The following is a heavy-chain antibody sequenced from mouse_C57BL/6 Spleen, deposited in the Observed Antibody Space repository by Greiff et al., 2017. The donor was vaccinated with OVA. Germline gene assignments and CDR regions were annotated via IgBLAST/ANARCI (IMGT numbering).Heavy chain of an antibody. Sequence: VKLVESGAELVRPGASVTLSCKASGYTFTDYEMHWVKQTPVHGLEWIGAIDPETGGTAYNQKFKGKAILTADKSSSTAYMELRSLTSEDSAVYYCTRADYANWAYWGQGTLVTVSA. CDR3: TRADYANWAY. D-gene: IGHD2-1*01. CDR2: IDPETGGT. J-gene: IGHJ3*01. V-gene: IGHV1-15*01. CDR1: GYTFTDYE.